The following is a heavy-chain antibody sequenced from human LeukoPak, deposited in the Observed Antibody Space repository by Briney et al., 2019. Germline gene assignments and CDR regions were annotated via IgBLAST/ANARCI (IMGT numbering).Heavy chain of an antibody. CDR3: ARAPSGRLYYYYYMDV. CDR2: IYYSGGT. Sequence: SETLSLTCTVSGGSISSYYWSWIRQPPGKGLEWIGYIYYSGGTNYNPSLKSRVTISVDTSKNQFSLKLSSVTAADTAVYYCARAPSGRLYYYYYMDVWGKGTTVTVSS. V-gene: IGHV4-59*01. CDR1: GGSISSYY. D-gene: IGHD2-15*01. J-gene: IGHJ6*03.